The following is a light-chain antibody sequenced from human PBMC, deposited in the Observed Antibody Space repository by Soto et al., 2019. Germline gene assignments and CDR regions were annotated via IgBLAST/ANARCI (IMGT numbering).Light chain of an antibody. Sequence: DIVLTQTPLSSPVTLGQPASISCRSSQSLVYSDCNTYLSWLQQMPGQPPRLLIYQVSNRFSGVPDRFSGSGAGTDFTPKISRVEAEDVGVSYCVTFSQFPRTFGQGTKVEIK. CDR3: VTFSQFPRT. CDR2: QVS. CDR1: QSLVYSDCNTY. V-gene: IGKV2-24*01. J-gene: IGKJ1*01.